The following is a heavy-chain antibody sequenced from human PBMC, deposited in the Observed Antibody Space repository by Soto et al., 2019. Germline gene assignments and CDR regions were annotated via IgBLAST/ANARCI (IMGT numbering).Heavy chain of an antibody. D-gene: IGHD6-19*01. CDR3: ARVAETGYTSGWYYFDY. CDR2: IIPIFGTA. Sequence: QVQLVQSGADVKKPGSSVKVSCEVSGGTFSNYAFTWVRQGPGQGLEWMGGIIPIFGTANYARQFKGRVAISADKSTTTTYMELSNLTSEGTAVYYCARVAETGYTSGWYYFDYWGQGSLVTVSS. CDR1: GGTFSNYA. V-gene: IGHV1-69*14. J-gene: IGHJ4*02.